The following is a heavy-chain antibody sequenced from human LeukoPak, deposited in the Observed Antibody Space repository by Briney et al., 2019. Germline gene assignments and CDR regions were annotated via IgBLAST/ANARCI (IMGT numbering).Heavy chain of an antibody. J-gene: IGHJ5*02. D-gene: IGHD2-8*01. CDR3: ASVMTGHSNWFDP. V-gene: IGHV3-7*05. CDR1: GFTFTTSW. CDR2: INQVGSGK. Sequence: GGSLRLSCAASGFTFTTSWMSWVRQAPGKGLEWVANINQVGSGKYYVDSVKGRFTISRDNPKNSLYLQMNSLRADDTAVYYCASVMTGHSNWFDPWGQGTLVTVSS.